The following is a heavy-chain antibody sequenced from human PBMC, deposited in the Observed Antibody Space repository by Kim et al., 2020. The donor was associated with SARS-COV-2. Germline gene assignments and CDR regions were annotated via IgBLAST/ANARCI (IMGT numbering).Heavy chain of an antibody. CDR3: ARGQNDY. CDR1: GYTFTGHS. CDR2: INPNSGDT. V-gene: IGHV1-2*02. J-gene: IGHJ4*02. Sequence: ASVKVSCKASGYTFTGHSIHWVRQAPGQGLEYMGWINPNSGDTKYVQKFQGRVTITRDTSISTAYMELSNLRSDDTAVYYCARGQNDYWGQGTLVTVSS.